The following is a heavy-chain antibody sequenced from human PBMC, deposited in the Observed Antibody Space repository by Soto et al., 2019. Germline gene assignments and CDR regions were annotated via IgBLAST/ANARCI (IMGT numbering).Heavy chain of an antibody. J-gene: IGHJ3*02. CDR1: GGTFSSYT. V-gene: IGHV1-69*01. D-gene: IGHD3-3*01. Sequence: QVQLVQSGAEVKKPGSSVKVSCKASGGTFSSYTFSWVRQAPGQGLEWMGGIIPIFATTNYAQKFQGRVTITADESTSTAYMELSSLRSEDTAVYYCAREIFGVIISGGRDAFDIWGQGTMVTVSS. CDR3: AREIFGVIISGGRDAFDI. CDR2: IIPIFATT.